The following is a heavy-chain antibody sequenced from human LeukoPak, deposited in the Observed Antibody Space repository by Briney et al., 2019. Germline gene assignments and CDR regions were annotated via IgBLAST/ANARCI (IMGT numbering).Heavy chain of an antibody. J-gene: IGHJ4*02. Sequence: GGSLRLSCAASGFTFISYAMSWVRQAPGKGLEWVSALSGSGGSTYYADSVKGRFTISRDNSKNTLYLQMNSLRAEDTAVYYCARGGSYYYATSAYFAYWGQGTLVTVSS. CDR2: LSGSGGST. D-gene: IGHD3-22*01. CDR1: GFTFISYA. V-gene: IGHV3-23*01. CDR3: ARGGSYYYATSAYFAY.